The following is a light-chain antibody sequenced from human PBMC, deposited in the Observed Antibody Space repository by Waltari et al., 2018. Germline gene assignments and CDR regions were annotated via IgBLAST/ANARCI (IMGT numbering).Light chain of an antibody. CDR1: NHHLGTNS. CDR3: AAWDDSLSVSYV. J-gene: IGLJ1*01. Sequence: QSVLTQPPSASGPPGPTVTIPCSRTNHHLGTNSEFCYQQPPATAPTPLTYRSNQRPSGVPDRFSGSKSGTSASLAISGLRSEDEADYYCAAWDDSLSVSYVFGSGTKVTV. V-gene: IGLV1-47*01. CDR2: RSN.